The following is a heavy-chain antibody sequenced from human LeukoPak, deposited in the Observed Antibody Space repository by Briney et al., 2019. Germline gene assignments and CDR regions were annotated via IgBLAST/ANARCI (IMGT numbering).Heavy chain of an antibody. V-gene: IGHV4-4*07. CDR1: GGSISSYY. CDR2: IYTSGST. D-gene: IGHD3-22*01. CDR3: ARNAYYDSSGYNWFDP. Sequence: SETLSLTCTVSGGSISSYYWSWVRQPAGKGLEWIGRIYTSGSTNYNPSLKSRVTMSVDTSKNQFSLKLSSVTAADTAVYYCARNAYYDSSGYNWFDPWGQGTLVTVSS. J-gene: IGHJ5*02.